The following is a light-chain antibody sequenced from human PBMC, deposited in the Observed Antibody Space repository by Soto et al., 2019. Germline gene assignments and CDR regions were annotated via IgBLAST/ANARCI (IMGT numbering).Light chain of an antibody. CDR2: EVS. V-gene: IGLV2-14*01. J-gene: IGLJ1*01. Sequence: QSVLTQPASVSGSPGQSITISCTGTSSDVGGYNYVSWYQQYPGKAPKLMMYEVSYRPSGVSNRFSGSKSGSTASLTISGLQAEDEADYYCSSFATSGTLVFGTGTKLTVL. CDR1: SSDVGGYNY. CDR3: SSFATSGTLV.